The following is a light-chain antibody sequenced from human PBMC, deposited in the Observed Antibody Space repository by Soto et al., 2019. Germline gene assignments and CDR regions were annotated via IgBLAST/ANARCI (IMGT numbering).Light chain of an antibody. CDR2: GAS. J-gene: IGKJ4*01. V-gene: IGKV3-20*01. CDR1: QSLSSRY. CDR3: QQYSSSPPT. Sequence: EIVLTQSPGTLSLSPGDRATLSCRASQSLSSRYLAWYRQKPGQAPRLLLYGASNRATGIPDRFSGSGSGTDFTLTISRLEPDDFAVYYCQQYSSSPPTFGGGTKVEIK.